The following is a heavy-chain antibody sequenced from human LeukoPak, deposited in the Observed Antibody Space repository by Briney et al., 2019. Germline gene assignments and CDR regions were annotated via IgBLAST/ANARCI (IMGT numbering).Heavy chain of an antibody. CDR1: GFTFSSYS. D-gene: IGHD6-19*01. V-gene: IGHV3-21*01. CDR3: ARGLLNSGLIDY. Sequence: GGSLRLSCTASGFTFSSYSMNWVRQAPGKGLEWVSSISSGSSYIYYADSVKGRFTISRDNAKNSLYLQMNSLRAEDTAVYHCARGLLNSGLIDYWGQGTLVTVSS. CDR2: ISSGSSYI. J-gene: IGHJ4*02.